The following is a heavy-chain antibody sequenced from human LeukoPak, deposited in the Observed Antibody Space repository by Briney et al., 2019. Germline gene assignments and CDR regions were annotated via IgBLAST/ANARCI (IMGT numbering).Heavy chain of an antibody. Sequence: PSQTLSLTCTVSGGSISSGSYYWSWIRQPAGKGLEWIGRIYTSGSTNYNPSLKSRVTISVDTSKNQFSLKLSSVTAADTAVYYCARHRTGGQQLVRHFDYWGQGTLVTVSS. CDR1: GGSISSGSYY. V-gene: IGHV4-61*02. D-gene: IGHD6-13*01. CDR2: IYTSGST. J-gene: IGHJ4*02. CDR3: ARHRTGGQQLVRHFDY.